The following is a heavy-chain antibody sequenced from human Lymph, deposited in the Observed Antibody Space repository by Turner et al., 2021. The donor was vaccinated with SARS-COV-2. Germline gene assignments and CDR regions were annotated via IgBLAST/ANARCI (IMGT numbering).Heavy chain of an antibody. V-gene: IGHV3-23*01. D-gene: IGHD3-22*01. J-gene: IGHJ4*02. CDR1: GFTFTSYA. CDR2: ISVSGGST. CDR3: AKGSQGGWLFPSYFDY. Sequence: EVQLLESGGGFVQPGGSLRLSCAASGFTFTSYAMSWVRQAPGKGLEWVSAISVSGGSTYYADSVKGRFTISRDNSKNTLYLQMNSLRAEDTAVYYCAKGSQGGWLFPSYFDYWGQGTLVTVSS.